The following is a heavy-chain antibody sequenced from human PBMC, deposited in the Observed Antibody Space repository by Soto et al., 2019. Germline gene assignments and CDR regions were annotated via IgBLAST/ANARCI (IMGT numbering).Heavy chain of an antibody. V-gene: IGHV1-46*01. D-gene: IGHD2-21*02. Sequence: QVQLMQSGAEVKKPGASVKVSCKASGDTFTDYYIHWVRQAPGQGLEWMGTVNPSGGHTTYAQHFLGRVTITRDTSTSTLCMELTSLISEDTAVYYCARGGHVVVVTAALDYWGQGTLVTVSS. J-gene: IGHJ4*02. CDR2: VNPSGGHT. CDR1: GDTFTDYY. CDR3: ARGGHVVVVTAALDY.